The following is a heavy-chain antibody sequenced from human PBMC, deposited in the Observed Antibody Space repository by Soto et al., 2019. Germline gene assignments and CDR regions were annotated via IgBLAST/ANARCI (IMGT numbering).Heavy chain of an antibody. Sequence: PSETLSLTCTVSGGSISSSSYYWGWIRQPPGKGLEWIGSIYYSGSTYYNPSLKSRVTISVDTSRNQFSLKLSSVTAADTAVYYCARLFPEYYDSSGYYYGYYFDYWGQGTLVTVSS. CDR1: GGSISSSSYY. V-gene: IGHV4-39*01. CDR3: ARLFPEYYDSSGYYYGYYFDY. J-gene: IGHJ4*02. CDR2: IYYSGST. D-gene: IGHD3-22*01.